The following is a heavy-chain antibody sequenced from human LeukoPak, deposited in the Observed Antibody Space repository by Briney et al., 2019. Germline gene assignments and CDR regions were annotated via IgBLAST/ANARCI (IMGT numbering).Heavy chain of an antibody. CDR2: FSATGGFT. V-gene: IGHV3-23*01. J-gene: IGHJ4*02. D-gene: IGHD6-19*01. Sequence: GGSLRLSCAVSGFNFSVYSFNWVRQAPGKGLEWVSHFSATGGFTKYADSVKGRFTISRDDSRNTLYLQMSSLRDEDTAVYYCAKDRGGSVAGTQFDYWGQGTLVTVSS. CDR3: AKDRGGSVAGTQFDY. CDR1: GFNFSVYS.